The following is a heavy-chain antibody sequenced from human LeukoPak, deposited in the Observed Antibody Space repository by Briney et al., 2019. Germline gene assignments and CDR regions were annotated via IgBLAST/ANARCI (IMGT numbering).Heavy chain of an antibody. CDR2: ISGTGDST. CDR1: GFTFSGYA. D-gene: IGHD6-19*01. Sequence: GGSLRLSCAASGFTFSGYAMSWVRQAPAKGLEWVSGISGTGDSTYYADSVKGRFTISRDNSKNTLYLQMNSLRAEDTAVYYCAKMPVSYSSGWSTFDYWGQGNLVTVSS. CDR3: AKMPVSYSSGWSTFDY. V-gene: IGHV3-23*01. J-gene: IGHJ4*02.